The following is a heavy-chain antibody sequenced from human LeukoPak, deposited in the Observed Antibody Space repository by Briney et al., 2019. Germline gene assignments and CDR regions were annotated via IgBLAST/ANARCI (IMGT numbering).Heavy chain of an antibody. D-gene: IGHD3-22*01. V-gene: IGHV4-34*01. Sequence: PSETLSLTCAVYGGSFSGYYWSWIRQPPGKGLEWIGEINHSGSTNYNPSLKSRVTISVDTSKNQFSLKLSSVTAADTAVYYCARRNLLTRRYYYDSSGRRYDAFDIWGQGTMATVSS. J-gene: IGHJ3*02. CDR1: GGSFSGYY. CDR3: ARRNLLTRRYYYDSSGRRYDAFDI. CDR2: INHSGST.